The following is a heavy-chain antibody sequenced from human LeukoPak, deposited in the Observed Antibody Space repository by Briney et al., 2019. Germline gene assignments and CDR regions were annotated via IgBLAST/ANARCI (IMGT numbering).Heavy chain of an antibody. CDR1: GFIFTDYG. D-gene: IGHD4-11*01. CDR3: AKDAQRGFDYSNSFQY. Sequence: GGSLRLSCVASGFIFTDYGFHWVRQTPGEGLEWVAAIWSDATNMYYGNSVKGRFFIQRDDFQNTVYLEMSSLRAEDTAVYYCAKDAQRGFDYSNSFQYWGQGSLVTVSS. J-gene: IGHJ4*02. V-gene: IGHV3-33*06. CDR2: IWSDATNM.